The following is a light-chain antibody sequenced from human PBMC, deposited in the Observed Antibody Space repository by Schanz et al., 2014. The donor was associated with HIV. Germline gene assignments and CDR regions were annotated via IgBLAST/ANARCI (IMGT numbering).Light chain of an antibody. CDR2: DVN. J-gene: IGLJ2*01. CDR1: SSDVGGYNY. Sequence: QSALTQPASVSGSPGQSITISCTGTSSDVGGYNYVSWYQQHPGKAPKLMIYDVNNRPSGISDRFSGSKSGNTASLTISGLQADDEDYYYCASYTSNRTVTFGGGTKLTVL. V-gene: IGLV2-14*03. CDR3: ASYTSNRTVT.